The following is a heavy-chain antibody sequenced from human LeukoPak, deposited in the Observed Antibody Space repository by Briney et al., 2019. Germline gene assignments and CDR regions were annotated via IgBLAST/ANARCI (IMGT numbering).Heavy chain of an antibody. Sequence: PGGSLRLSCAASGFTFSNYAMRWVRQAPGKGLEWVSGISGSGDSTYYADSVKGRFTISRDNSKNTPYLQMNSLRAEDTAVYYCAKDPRRYSRTGGYFDYWGQGTLVTVSS. V-gene: IGHV3-23*01. J-gene: IGHJ4*02. CDR2: ISGSGDST. D-gene: IGHD6-13*01. CDR3: AKDPRRYSRTGGYFDY. CDR1: GFTFSNYA.